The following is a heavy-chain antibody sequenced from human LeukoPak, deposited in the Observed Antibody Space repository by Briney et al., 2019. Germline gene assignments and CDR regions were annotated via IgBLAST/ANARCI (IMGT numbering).Heavy chain of an antibody. CDR3: ARSYEGGGWFDP. CDR1: GGSISSSSYY. V-gene: IGHV4-39*01. Sequence: SETLSLTCTVSGGSISSSSYYWGWIRQPPGKGLESIGSIYYSGSTYYNPSLKSRVTISVDTSKNQFSLKLTSVTATDTAVYYCARSYEGGGWFDPWGQGILVTVSS. CDR2: IYYSGST. D-gene: IGHD1-26*01. J-gene: IGHJ5*02.